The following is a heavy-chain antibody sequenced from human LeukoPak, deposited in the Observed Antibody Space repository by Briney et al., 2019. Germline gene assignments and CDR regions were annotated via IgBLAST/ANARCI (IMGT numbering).Heavy chain of an antibody. CDR2: IYPGDSDT. CDR3: ARQGYCSSTRCSGRDYYYYGMDV. CDR1: GYSFTSYW. Sequence: GESLKISCKGSGYSFTSYWIGWVRQMPGKGLELMGIIYPGDSDTRYSPSFQGQVTISADKSISTAYLQWSSLKASDTAMYYCARQGYCSSTRCSGRDYYYYGMDVWGQGTTVTVSS. D-gene: IGHD2-2*01. V-gene: IGHV5-51*01. J-gene: IGHJ6*02.